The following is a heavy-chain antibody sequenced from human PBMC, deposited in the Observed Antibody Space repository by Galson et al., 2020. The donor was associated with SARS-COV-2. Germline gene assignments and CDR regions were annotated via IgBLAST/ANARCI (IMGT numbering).Heavy chain of an antibody. V-gene: IGHV3-74*01. J-gene: IGHJ4*02. CDR3: ARGDMGNDYFDY. Sequence: RLSCAVSGFTFSNHWMHWVRQAPGKGLVWVSRIYSEGSSTSYADSVKGRFTISGDNAKNTLYLQMNSLRAEDTAVYYCARGDMGNDYFDYWGQGTLVTVSS. CDR1: GFTFSNHW. CDR2: IYSEGSST. D-gene: IGHD7-27*01.